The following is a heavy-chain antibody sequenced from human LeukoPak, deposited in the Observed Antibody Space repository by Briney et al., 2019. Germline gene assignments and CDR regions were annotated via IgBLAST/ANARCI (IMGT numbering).Heavy chain of an antibody. CDR1: GGSISSYY. D-gene: IGHD5-24*01. Sequence: SETLSLTCTVSGGSISSYYWSWIRQPPGKGLEWIGYIYYSGSTNYNPSLKSRVTISVDTSKNQFSLKLGSVTAADTAVYYCARETGYNPNFDYWGQGTLVTVSS. V-gene: IGHV4-59*01. J-gene: IGHJ4*02. CDR2: IYYSGST. CDR3: ARETGYNPNFDY.